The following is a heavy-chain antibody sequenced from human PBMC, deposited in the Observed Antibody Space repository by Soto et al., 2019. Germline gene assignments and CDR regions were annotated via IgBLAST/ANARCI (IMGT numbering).Heavy chain of an antibody. D-gene: IGHD3-16*01. J-gene: IGHJ5*02. V-gene: IGHV3-74*01. CDR1: GFTFSNYW. Sequence: EVQLVESGGGLVQPGGPLRLSCAASGFTFSNYWMHWVRQSPGKGLVWVSRINSDGTTTQYADSVKGRFTISRDNAENTLYLQMNGLRDEDTGVYFCVRELIPVLGSIRYFDPWGQGTLVTVSS. CDR3: VRELIPVLGSIRYFDP. CDR2: INSDGTTT.